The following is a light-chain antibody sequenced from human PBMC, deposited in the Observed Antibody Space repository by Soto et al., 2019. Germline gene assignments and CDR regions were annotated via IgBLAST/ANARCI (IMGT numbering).Light chain of an antibody. J-gene: IGLJ1*01. CDR3: SSYTSSNTLEV. Sequence: HSALIQPASVSGSPGQSITISCTGTSSDVGGSNYVSWYQHHPHRAPKLLIYEVSYRPSGVSNRFSGSKSDNTASLTISGLQAEDEADYYRSSYTSSNTLEVFGIGTRSPS. V-gene: IGLV2-14*01. CDR2: EVS. CDR1: SSDVGGSNY.